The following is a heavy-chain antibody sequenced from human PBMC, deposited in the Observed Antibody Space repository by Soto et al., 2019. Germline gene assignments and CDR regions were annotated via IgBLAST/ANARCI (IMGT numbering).Heavy chain of an antibody. CDR1: GGSSSNSSDY. CDR2: IYYSGST. D-gene: IGHD3-16*01. CDR3: ARHGGRWSYYYYGMDV. V-gene: IGHV4-39*01. Sequence: SETLCVRRSVAGGSSSNSSDYWGRKRQPPGKALEWIGSIYYSGSTYYNPSLKSRVTISVDTSKNQFSLKLSSVTAADTAVYYCARHGGRWSYYYYGMDVWGQGTTVTVSS. J-gene: IGHJ6*02.